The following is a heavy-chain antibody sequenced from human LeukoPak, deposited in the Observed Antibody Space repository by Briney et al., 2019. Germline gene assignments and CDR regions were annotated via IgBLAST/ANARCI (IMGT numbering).Heavy chain of an antibody. CDR3: AREVPRYCSSTSCYTSTNHYYYYGMDV. Sequence: ASVKVSCKASGYTFTSYAMHWVRQAPGQRLEWMGWINAGNGNTKYSQKFQGRVTITRDTSASTAYMELSSLRSEDTAVYYCAREVPRYCSSTSCYTSTNHYYYYGMDVWGQGTTVTVSS. D-gene: IGHD2-2*01. CDR1: GYTFTSYA. V-gene: IGHV1-3*01. J-gene: IGHJ6*02. CDR2: INAGNGNT.